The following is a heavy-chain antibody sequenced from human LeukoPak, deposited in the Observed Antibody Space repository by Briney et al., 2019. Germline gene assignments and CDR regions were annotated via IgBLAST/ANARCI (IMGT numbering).Heavy chain of an antibody. J-gene: IGHJ5*02. V-gene: IGHV4-39*07. CDR3: AREGGIRQLVRGNWFDP. CDR2: IYYSGST. Sequence: SETLSLTCTVSGGSISSSSYYWGWIRQPPGKGLEWIGSIYYSGSTYYNPSLKSRVTISVDTSKNQFSLKLSSVTAADTAVYYCAREGGIRQLVRGNWFDPWGQGTLVTVSS. CDR1: GGSISSSSYY. D-gene: IGHD6-13*01.